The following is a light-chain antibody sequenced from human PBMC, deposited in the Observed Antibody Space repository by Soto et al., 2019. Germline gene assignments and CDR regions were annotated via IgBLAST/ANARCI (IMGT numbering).Light chain of an antibody. CDR3: QKYSSVIT. CDR1: QGISNF. V-gene: IGKV1-27*01. J-gene: IGKJ5*01. Sequence: DIQMTQSPSSLSASVGDRVTITCRASQGISNFLAWYQQKPGKVPKLLISAASTLHSGVPSRFSGSGSGTDFTLTITLLQPEDVATYYCQKYSSVITFGQGTRLEIK. CDR2: AAS.